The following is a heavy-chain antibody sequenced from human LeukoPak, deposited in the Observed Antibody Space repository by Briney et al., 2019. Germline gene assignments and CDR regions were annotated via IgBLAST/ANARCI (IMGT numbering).Heavy chain of an antibody. CDR2: IYDSGST. Sequence: PSETLSLTCTVSGGSISSRSYYWGWIRQPPGKGLEWIGYIYDSGSTNYNASLKSRLTISVDTSKRQFSLKLSSVTAADTAVYYCARHGDGYNWRIDYWGQGTLVTVSS. D-gene: IGHD5-24*01. CDR1: GGSISSRSYY. V-gene: IGHV4-61*05. CDR3: ARHGDGYNWRIDY. J-gene: IGHJ4*02.